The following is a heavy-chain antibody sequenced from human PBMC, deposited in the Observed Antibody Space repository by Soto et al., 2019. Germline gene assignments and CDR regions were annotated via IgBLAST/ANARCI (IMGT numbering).Heavy chain of an antibody. J-gene: IGHJ3*02. D-gene: IGHD1-26*01. V-gene: IGHV3-30*03. CDR1: GFTFRSYG. CDR2: ISYDGSNK. CDR3: VMGADDAFDI. Sequence: QVQLVESGGGVVQPGRSLRLSCAASGFTFRSYGMHWVRQAPGKGLEWVAVISYDGSNKYYADSVKGRFTISRDNSKNTLYLQMNSLRAEDTAVYYCVMGADDAFDIWGQGTMVTVSS.